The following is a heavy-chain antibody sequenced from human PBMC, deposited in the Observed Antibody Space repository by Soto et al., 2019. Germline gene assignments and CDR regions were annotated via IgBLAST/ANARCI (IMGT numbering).Heavy chain of an antibody. J-gene: IGHJ4*02. V-gene: IGHV4-34*01. Sequence: QVQLQQWGTGLLKPSETLSLTCAVYGGSFSTYYWAWIRQPPGKGLEWIGETHHSGSTTYSPSLMSRVSISTDTSRNQFSLKLRAVTAADTGVYYCANRLGSFWGQGTLVTVSS. CDR2: THHSGST. CDR1: GGSFSTYY. CDR3: ANRLGSF. D-gene: IGHD3-16*01.